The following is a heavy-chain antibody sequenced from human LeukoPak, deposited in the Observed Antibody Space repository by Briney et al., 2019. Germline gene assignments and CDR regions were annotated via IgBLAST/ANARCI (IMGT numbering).Heavy chain of an antibody. CDR1: GYTFNGYY. Sequence: ASVKVSCKSSGYTFNGYYMHWVRQAPGQGLEWMGWINPNSGGTNYAQKFQGRVTTTRDTSISTAYMELSRLRSDDTAVYYCARDYEDVVVTAPGAFDIWGQGTMVTVSS. J-gene: IGHJ3*02. CDR2: INPNSGGT. CDR3: ARDYEDVVVTAPGAFDI. V-gene: IGHV1-2*02. D-gene: IGHD2-21*02.